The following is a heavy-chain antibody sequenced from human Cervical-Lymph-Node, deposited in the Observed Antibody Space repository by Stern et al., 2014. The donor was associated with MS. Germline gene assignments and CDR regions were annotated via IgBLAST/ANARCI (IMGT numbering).Heavy chain of an antibody. CDR2: IYPGDADT. D-gene: IGHD1-20*01. CDR3: ARFPPNNWNDGPSVYGMDV. CDR1: GYKFTNYW. V-gene: IGHV5-51*01. Sequence: EVQLVQSGAEVKKPGASLKISCRGSGYKFTNYWIAWVRQMPGKGLEWMGMIYPGDADTSYTPCFQGKGTISTDTAITTAYMALSSLKASDTAAYYCARFPPNNWNDGPSVYGMDVWGQGTTVTVYS. J-gene: IGHJ6*02.